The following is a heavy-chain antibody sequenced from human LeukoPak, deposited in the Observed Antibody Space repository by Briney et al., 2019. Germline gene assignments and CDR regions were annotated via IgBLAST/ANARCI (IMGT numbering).Heavy chain of an antibody. J-gene: IGHJ5*02. D-gene: IGHD2-2*01. CDR2: IYYSGST. V-gene: IGHV4-31*03. Sequence: SQTLSLTCTVSGGSISSGGYYWSWIRQHPGKGLEWIGYIYYSGSTYYNPSLKSRVTISVDTSKNQFSLKLSSVTAAGTAVYYCARALGVVVPAHWFDPWGQGTLVTVSS. CDR1: GGSISSGGYY. CDR3: ARALGVVVPAHWFDP.